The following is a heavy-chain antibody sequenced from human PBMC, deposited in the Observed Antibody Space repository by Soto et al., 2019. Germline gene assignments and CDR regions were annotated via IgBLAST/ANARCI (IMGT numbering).Heavy chain of an antibody. CDR2: IYHSGST. V-gene: IGHV4-31*03. D-gene: IGHD1-26*01. Sequence: SETLSLTCTASGASITSGGHFWSWIRQRSGKGLEWIGNIYHSGSTYYNPSLKSRATISVDTSKNQFSLNLNSVTAADTAVYYCARDHGLVGLGPFDSWGQGTLVTVSS. CDR3: ARDHGLVGLGPFDS. J-gene: IGHJ4*02. CDR1: GASITSGGHF.